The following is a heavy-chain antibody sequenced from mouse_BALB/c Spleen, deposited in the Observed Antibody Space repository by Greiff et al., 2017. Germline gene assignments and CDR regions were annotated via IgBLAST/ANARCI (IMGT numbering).Heavy chain of an antibody. CDR3: ASTYGNWYFDV. Sequence: QVQLQQSGPELVKPGASVRISCKASGYTFTSYYIHWVKQRPGQGLEWIGWIYPGNVNTKYNEKFKGKATLTADKSSSTAYMQLSSLTSEDSAVYFCASTYGNWYFDVWGAGTTVTVSS. V-gene: IGHV1S56*01. D-gene: IGHD2-1*01. J-gene: IGHJ1*01. CDR1: GYTFTSYY. CDR2: IYPGNVNT.